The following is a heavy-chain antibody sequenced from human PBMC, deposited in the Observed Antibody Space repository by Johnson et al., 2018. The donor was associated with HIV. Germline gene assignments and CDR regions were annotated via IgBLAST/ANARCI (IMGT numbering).Heavy chain of an antibody. CDR3: ARDRGVVVLHGAFDI. J-gene: IGHJ3*02. D-gene: IGHD2-2*01. V-gene: IGHV3-13*01. Sequence: VQLVESGGGLVQPGRSLRLSCAASGFTFDDYAMHWVRQAPGKGLEWVSGIGTSSDTYYPGSVKGRFTISRDNSKNTLYLQMNSLRAEDTAVYYCARDRGVVVLHGAFDIWGQGTMVTVSS. CDR1: GFTFDDYA. CDR2: IGTSSDT.